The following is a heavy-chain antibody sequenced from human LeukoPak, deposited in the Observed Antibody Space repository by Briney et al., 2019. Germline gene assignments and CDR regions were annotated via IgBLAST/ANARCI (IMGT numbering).Heavy chain of an antibody. J-gene: IGHJ5*02. CDR1: GGSFSGYY. CDR2: INHSGST. CDR3: ARETYYDFWSGSPWFAP. Sequence: SETLSLTCAVYGGSFSGYYWSWIRQPPGKGLEWIGEINHSGSTNYNPSLKSRVTISVDTSKNQFSLKLSSVTAADTAVYYCARETYYDFWSGSPWFAPGAREPWSPSPQ. D-gene: IGHD3-3*01. V-gene: IGHV4-34*01.